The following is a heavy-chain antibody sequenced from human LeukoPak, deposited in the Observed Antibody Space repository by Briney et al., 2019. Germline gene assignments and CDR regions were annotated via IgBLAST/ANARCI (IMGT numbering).Heavy chain of an antibody. Sequence: PGGSLRLSCAASGFTFSMCDMHWVRHAAGRGLEWVSAINSAGDTYYAGSVKGRFTISRKNAENSLYIQMNSLSVGETAVYYCARASGWGMDVRGQGTTVTVSS. D-gene: IGHD3-10*01. CDR2: INSAGDT. J-gene: IGHJ6*02. CDR3: ARASGWGMDV. V-gene: IGHV3-13*04. CDR1: GFTFSMCD.